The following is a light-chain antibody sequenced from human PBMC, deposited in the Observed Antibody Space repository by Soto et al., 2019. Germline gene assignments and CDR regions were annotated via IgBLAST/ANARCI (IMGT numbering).Light chain of an antibody. CDR3: QQYDSSSPT. CDR2: AAS. CDR1: QDISNF. Sequence: IQLTQSPSSLSASIGDRVTITCRASQDISNFLAWYQQKPGKAPKLLIYAASTLQSGVPSRFSGSGSGTDFTLTISSLQPEDFATYFCQQYDSSSPTFGQGTKLEIK. V-gene: IGKV1-9*01. J-gene: IGKJ2*01.